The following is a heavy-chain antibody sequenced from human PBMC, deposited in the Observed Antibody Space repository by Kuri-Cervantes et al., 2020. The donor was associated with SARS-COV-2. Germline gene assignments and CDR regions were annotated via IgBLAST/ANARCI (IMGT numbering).Heavy chain of an antibody. D-gene: IGHD6-6*01. V-gene: IGHV3-7*04. Sequence: GESLKISCTASGFSFSDYYMDWVRQAPGKGLEWVANIKQDGSEKYYVDSVKGRFTISRDNTKNSLFLQMNSLKVEDTAVYYCARAPSLAARWGQETLVTVSS. CDR1: GFSFSDYY. CDR3: ARAPSLAAR. J-gene: IGHJ4*02. CDR2: IKQDGSEK.